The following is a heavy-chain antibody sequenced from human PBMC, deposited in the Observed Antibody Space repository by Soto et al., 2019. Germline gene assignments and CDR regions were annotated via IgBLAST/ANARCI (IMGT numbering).Heavy chain of an antibody. CDR2: IFQSGST. Sequence: SETLSLTCGVSGGTIRSPDWWTWVRQPSGKGLEWIGEIFQSGSTNYTPSLESLVTISVDKSKNQFSLTLTSVTAADTAVYFCARGRGRYSSGWSWFDPWGQGILVIVSS. CDR1: GGTIRSPDW. V-gene: IGHV4-4*02. D-gene: IGHD6-19*01. J-gene: IGHJ5*02. CDR3: ARGRGRYSSGWSWFDP.